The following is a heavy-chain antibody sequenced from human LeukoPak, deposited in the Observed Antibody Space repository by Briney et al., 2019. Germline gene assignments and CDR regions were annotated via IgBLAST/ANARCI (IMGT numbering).Heavy chain of an antibody. D-gene: IGHD6-13*01. CDR3: ARVAGALAAAGTFDY. CDR1: GGSISSGGYY. CDR2: IYHSGST. J-gene: IGHJ4*02. V-gene: IGHV4-30-2*01. Sequence: SETLSLTCTVSGGSISSGGYYWSWIRQPPGKGLEWIGYIYHSGSTYYNPSLKSRVTISVDRSKNQFSLKLSSVTAADTAVYYCARVAGALAAAGTFDYWGQGTLVTVSS.